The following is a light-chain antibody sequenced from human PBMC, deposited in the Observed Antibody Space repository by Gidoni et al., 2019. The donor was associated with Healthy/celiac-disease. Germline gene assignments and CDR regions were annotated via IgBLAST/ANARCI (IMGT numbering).Light chain of an antibody. V-gene: IGKV1-9*01. CDR1: QGISSY. Sequence: DIQWTQSPSFLSASVGDRVTITCRASQGISSYLAWYQQKPGKAPKLLIYAASTLQSGVPSRFSGSGSGTEFTLTISSLQPEDFATDYCQLLNSYPLPFGGGTKVEIK. J-gene: IGKJ4*01. CDR2: AAS. CDR3: QLLNSYPLP.